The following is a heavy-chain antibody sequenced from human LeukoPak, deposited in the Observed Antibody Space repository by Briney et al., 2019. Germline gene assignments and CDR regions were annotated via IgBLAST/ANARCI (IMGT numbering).Heavy chain of an antibody. CDR2: IIPIFGTA. J-gene: IGHJ6*02. CDR3: ARALAVAGPFVLWRYYYGMDV. V-gene: IGHV1-69*13. D-gene: IGHD6-19*01. CDR1: GGTFISYA. Sequence: GASVKVSCKASGGTFISYAISWVRQAPGQGLEWMGGIIPIFGTANYAQKFQGRVTITADESTSTAYMELSSLRSEDTAVYYCARALAVAGPFVLWRYYYGMDVWGQGTTVTVSS.